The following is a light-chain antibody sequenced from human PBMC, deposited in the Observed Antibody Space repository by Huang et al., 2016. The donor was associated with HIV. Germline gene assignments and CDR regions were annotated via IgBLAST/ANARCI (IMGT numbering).Light chain of an antibody. Sequence: DIVMTQSPDSLAVSLGERATINCKSSQSLLYSSNNKNYLAWYQQKPGQPPKLLIDGASTRESGVPDRFSGSGSETDFTLTISSLQAEDVAVYYCHQYYATGTFGQGTKVEI. CDR1: QSLLYSSNNKNY. CDR3: HQYYATGT. V-gene: IGKV4-1*01. CDR2: GAS. J-gene: IGKJ1*01.